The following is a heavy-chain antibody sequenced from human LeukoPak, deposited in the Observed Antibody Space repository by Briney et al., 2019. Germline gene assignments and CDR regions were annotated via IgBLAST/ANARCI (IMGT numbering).Heavy chain of an antibody. Sequence: PSETLSLTCTVSGGSISSYYWSWIRQPPGKGLEWIGYIYYSGSTNYNPSLKSRVTISVDTSKNQFSLKLSSVTAADTAVYYCARDKNYYGSGYWFDPWGQGTLVTVSS. CDR1: GGSISSYY. CDR3: ARDKNYYGSGYWFDP. V-gene: IGHV4-59*01. J-gene: IGHJ5*02. D-gene: IGHD3-10*01. CDR2: IYYSGST.